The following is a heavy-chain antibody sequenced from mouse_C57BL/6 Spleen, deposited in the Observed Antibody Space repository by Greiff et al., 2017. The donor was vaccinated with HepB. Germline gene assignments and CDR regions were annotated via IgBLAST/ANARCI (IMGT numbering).Heavy chain of an antibody. D-gene: IGHD2-10*01. CDR2: ISYDGSN. J-gene: IGHJ3*01. CDR1: GYSITSGYY. V-gene: IGHV3-6*01. Sequence: EVKLVESGPGLVKPSQSLSLTCSVTGYSITSGYYWNWIRQFPGNKLEWMGYISYDGSNNYNPSLKNRISITRDTSKNQFFLKLNSVTTEDTATYYCASDRLLGLAYWGQGTLVTVSA. CDR3: ASDRLLGLAY.